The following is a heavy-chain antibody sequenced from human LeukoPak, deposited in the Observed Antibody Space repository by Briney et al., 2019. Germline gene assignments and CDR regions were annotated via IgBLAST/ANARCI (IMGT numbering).Heavy chain of an antibody. J-gene: IGHJ4*02. V-gene: IGHV3-23*01. Sequence: GGSLRLSCAVSGITLTNYGMSWVRQAPGGGHEWVAGVSDSGGRTNYAVSVKGRFTISRDNTKNTLFLQMNSLRAEDTAVYFCAKRGVVIRVILVGFHKEAYYFDSWGQGALVTVSS. CDR1: GITLTNYG. CDR3: AKRGVVIRVILVGFHKEAYYFDS. CDR2: VSDSGGRT. D-gene: IGHD3-10*01.